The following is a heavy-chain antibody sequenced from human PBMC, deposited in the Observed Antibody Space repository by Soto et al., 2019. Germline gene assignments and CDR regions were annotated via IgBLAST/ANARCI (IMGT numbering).Heavy chain of an antibody. Sequence: EVQLLESGGGLVQPGGSLRLSCAASGFTFSSYAMSWVRQAPGKGLEWVSAISGSGSSTYYADSVKGRFTISRDNSKNTLYLQMNSLRAEDTAVYYCANDRLEWAAHPPYWGQGTLVTVSS. V-gene: IGHV3-23*01. CDR1: GFTFSSYA. D-gene: IGHD6-6*01. J-gene: IGHJ4*02. CDR2: ISGSGSST. CDR3: ANDRLEWAAHPPY.